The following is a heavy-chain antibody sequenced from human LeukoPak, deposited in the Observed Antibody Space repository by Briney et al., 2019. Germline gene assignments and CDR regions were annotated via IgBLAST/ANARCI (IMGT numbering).Heavy chain of an antibody. CDR1: GGTFSSYA. CDR2: IIPIFGTT. D-gene: IGHD5-24*01. V-gene: IGHV1-69*05. Sequence: EASVKVSCKASGGTFSSYAISWVRQAPGQGLEWMGGIIPIFGTTNYAQKFQGRATITTDESTSTAYMELGSLRSEDTAVYYCARDHGDGYNPGYRSFDYWGQGTLVTVSS. J-gene: IGHJ4*02. CDR3: ARDHGDGYNPGYRSFDY.